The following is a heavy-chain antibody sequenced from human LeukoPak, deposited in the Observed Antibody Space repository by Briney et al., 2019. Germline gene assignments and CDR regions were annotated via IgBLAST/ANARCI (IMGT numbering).Heavy chain of an antibody. CDR2: ITPYNGNT. CDR3: ARDPPPHLGDTWYYFDY. CDR1: GYTFSNYG. J-gene: IGHJ4*02. V-gene: IGHV1-18*01. Sequence: ASVKVSCKASGYTFSNYGFSWVRQAPGQGLEWMGWITPYNGNTNYAQKFQGRLTMTTDTSTTTAYMELANLSSDDAAVYYCARDPPPHLGDTWYYFDYWGQGTLVTVSS. D-gene: IGHD2-8*02.